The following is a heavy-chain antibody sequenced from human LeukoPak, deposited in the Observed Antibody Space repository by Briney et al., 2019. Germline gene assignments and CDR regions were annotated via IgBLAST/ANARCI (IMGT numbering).Heavy chain of an antibody. CDR1: GFTFSTYG. J-gene: IGHJ4*02. Sequence: PGGSLRLSCAASGFTFSTYGMHWVRQAPGKGLEWVALITYDGYYKYYSDSVKGRFTISSDTSKNTLSLQMNSLRAEDTAVYYCARGAHRAAAGNFDCWGQGTLVTVSS. CDR3: ARGAHRAAAGNFDC. CDR2: ITYDGYYK. D-gene: IGHD6-13*01. V-gene: IGHV3-30*03.